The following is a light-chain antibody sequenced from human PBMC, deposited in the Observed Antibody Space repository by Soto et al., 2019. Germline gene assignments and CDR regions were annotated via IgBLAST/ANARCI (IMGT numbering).Light chain of an antibody. CDR1: QTVSSY. V-gene: IGKV1-39*01. Sequence: DIQMTQSPSALSASVGDRVNITCRASQTVSSYLNWYQQKPGTVPKLLLYATSNLQSGVPSRFSGRGFGTDFTLTISSLQPEDFATYYCQQSFTTPSFGQGTRLEIK. CDR2: ATS. J-gene: IGKJ5*01. CDR3: QQSFTTPS.